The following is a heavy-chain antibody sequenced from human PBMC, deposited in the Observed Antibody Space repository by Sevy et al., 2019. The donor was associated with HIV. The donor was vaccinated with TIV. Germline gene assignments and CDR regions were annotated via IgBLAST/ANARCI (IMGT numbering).Heavy chain of an antibody. V-gene: IGHV3-33*01. CDR2: IWYDGSNR. CDR3: AREGLAVAGIGYYFEY. Sequence: GGSLRLSCTASGFSFNGYGMHWVRQAPGKGLEWVALIWYDGSNRSYLDSVKGRFTVSRDNSKNTLYLQMNSLRAEDTAVYYCAREGLAVAGIGYYFEYWGQGTVVTVSS. CDR1: GFSFNGYG. D-gene: IGHD6-19*01. J-gene: IGHJ4*02.